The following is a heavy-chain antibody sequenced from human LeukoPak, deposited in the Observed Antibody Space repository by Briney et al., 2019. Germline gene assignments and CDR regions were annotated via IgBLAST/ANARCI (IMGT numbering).Heavy chain of an antibody. CDR1: GFTFSSYA. Sequence: GGSLRLSCAASGFTFSSYAMSWVRQAPGKGLEWVSAISGSGGSTYYADSVKGRFTISRDNSKNTLYLQMNSLRAEDTAVYYCAKDYGYCSGGSCYRESYFDYWGQGTLVTASS. J-gene: IGHJ4*02. CDR2: ISGSGGST. V-gene: IGHV3-23*01. CDR3: AKDYGYCSGGSCYRESYFDY. D-gene: IGHD2-15*01.